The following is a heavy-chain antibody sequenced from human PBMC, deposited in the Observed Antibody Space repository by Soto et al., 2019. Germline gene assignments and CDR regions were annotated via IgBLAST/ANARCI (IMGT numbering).Heavy chain of an antibody. Sequence: QVQLVQSGAEVKKPGASVKVSCKASGYMFSNYDIIWVRQATGQGLEWMGWMNPDSDKTDYAQKFQGRVTMTGNTSISTAYMELTALPYEDTARYYCARPGARYCGGVCSSSHWGQGTVVTGSS. CDR1: GYMFSNYD. J-gene: IGHJ4*02. CDR3: ARPGARYCGGVCSSSH. V-gene: IGHV1-8*01. D-gene: IGHD2-21*02. CDR2: MNPDSDKT.